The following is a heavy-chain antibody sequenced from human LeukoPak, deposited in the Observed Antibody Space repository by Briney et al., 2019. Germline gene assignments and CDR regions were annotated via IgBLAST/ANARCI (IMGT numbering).Heavy chain of an antibody. CDR3: ARGADHGGSYYPN. D-gene: IGHD3-10*01. J-gene: IGHJ4*02. Sequence: GGSLRLSCAASGFRFSNSWMYWVRQGPGKGPVWVSRMKTDGTRIEYADSVKGRFTISRDNAKNTLFLQMSSLRVEDTAVYYCARGADHGGSYYPNWGQGTRVTVSP. CDR1: GFRFSNSW. CDR2: MKTDGTRI. V-gene: IGHV3-74*01.